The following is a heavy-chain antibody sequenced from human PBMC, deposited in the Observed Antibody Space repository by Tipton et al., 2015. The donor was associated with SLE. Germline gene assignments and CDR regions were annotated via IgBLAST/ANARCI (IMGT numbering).Heavy chain of an antibody. V-gene: IGHV4-61*02. D-gene: IGHD4-11*01. CDR1: GGSISSGGDY. Sequence: TLSLTCTASGGSISSGGDYWSWIRQPAGKRLEWIGRVEMSGGTNYNPSLKRRVAISLDTSNNQFSLKLTSVTAADTAVYYCARSQGGNYIFYSYGMDVWGQGTTVTVSS. CDR2: VEMSGGT. J-gene: IGHJ6*02. CDR3: ARSQGGNYIFYSYGMDV.